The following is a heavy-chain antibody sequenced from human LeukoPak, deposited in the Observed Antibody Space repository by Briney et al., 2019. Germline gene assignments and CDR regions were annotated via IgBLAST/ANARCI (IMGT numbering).Heavy chain of an antibody. CDR3: ARDDQPGVGATDFNWFDP. CDR1: GYTFTSNY. J-gene: IGHJ5*02. CDR2: IYPRDGST. D-gene: IGHD1-26*01. V-gene: IGHV1-46*01. Sequence: GASVKVSCKASGYTFTSNYIHWVRQAPGQGLEWMGMIYPRDGSTSYAQKFQGRVTVTRDTSTSTVHMELSGLRSEDTAVYYCARDDQPGVGATDFNWFDPWGQGTLVTVSS.